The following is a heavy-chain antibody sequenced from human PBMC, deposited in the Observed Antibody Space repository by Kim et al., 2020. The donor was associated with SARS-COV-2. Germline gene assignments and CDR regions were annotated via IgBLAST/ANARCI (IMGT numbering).Heavy chain of an antibody. CDR3: AREAGVVVVAPPYYGMDG. D-gene: IGHD2-15*01. CDR2: IYYSGST. V-gene: IGHV4-39*07. CDR1: GGSISSSSYY. J-gene: IGHJ6*02. Sequence: SETLSLTCTVSGGSISSSSYYWGWIRQPPGKGLEWIGSIYYSGSTYYNPSLKSRVNISVDTSKNQFSLKLSSVTAADTAVYYCAREAGVVVVAPPYYGMDGWGQGTTVTVSS.